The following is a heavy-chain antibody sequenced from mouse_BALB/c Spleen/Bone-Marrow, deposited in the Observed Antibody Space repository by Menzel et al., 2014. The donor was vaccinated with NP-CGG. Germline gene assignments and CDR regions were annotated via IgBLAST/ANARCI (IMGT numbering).Heavy chain of an antibody. V-gene: IGHV1-31*01. D-gene: IGHD3-1*01. CDR3: ESRAKYLDV. CDR2: IYPYNGVS. CDR1: GYSFTGYY. J-gene: IGHJ1*01. Sequence: VQLQQSGPELVKPGASVKISCKASGYSFTGYYMHWVKQSHGNSLDWIGYIYPYNGVSSYNQKFKGMARLTIDNSSSTACMALRSLTSDDSAVYYCESRAKYLDVWGAGTTVTVSS.